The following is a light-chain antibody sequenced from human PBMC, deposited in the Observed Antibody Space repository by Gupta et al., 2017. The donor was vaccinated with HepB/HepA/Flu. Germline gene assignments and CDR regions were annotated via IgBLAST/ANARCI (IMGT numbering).Light chain of an antibody. J-gene: IGLJ2*01. CDR2: EVT. V-gene: IGLV2-23*02. Sequence: HSALYPPASSSGSPGQSLSITCTPTNYDVESFHLVSWYQQHPGEVPKLFIYEVTKRPSGVSNRFSGSKAGNTASMTISGLQDEDEADYYCCSYVGSGPLVFGGGTKVTVL. CDR1: NYDVESFHL. CDR3: CSYVGSGPLV.